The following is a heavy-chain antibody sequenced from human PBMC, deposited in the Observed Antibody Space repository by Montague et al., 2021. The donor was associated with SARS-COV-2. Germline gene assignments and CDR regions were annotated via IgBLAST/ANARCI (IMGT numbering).Heavy chain of an antibody. CDR3: ARDLGAANWGVYYGMDV. V-gene: IGHV3-33*01. CDR2: IWYDGSNK. D-gene: IGHD1-26*01. Sequence: SLRLSCAASGFTFSSYGMHWVRQAPGKGLEWVAVIWYDGSNKYYADSVKGRFTISRDNAKNSLYLQMNSLRAEDTAVYYCARDLGAANWGVYYGMDVWGQGTTVTVSS. J-gene: IGHJ6*02. CDR1: GFTFSSYG.